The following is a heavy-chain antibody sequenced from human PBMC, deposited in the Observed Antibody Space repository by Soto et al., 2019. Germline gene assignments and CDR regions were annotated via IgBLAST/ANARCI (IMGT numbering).Heavy chain of an antibody. CDR2: INPNSGNI. J-gene: IGHJ4*02. CDR3: ARRAETNGWNGFGADKYYFDF. D-gene: IGHD1-1*01. Sequence: VASVKVSCKASGDTFTTYDINWVRQATGHGLEWMGWINPNSGNIGYAQRFQGRVTMTRDTAIRTAHMELSSLRSEDTAVYYCARRAETNGWNGFGADKYYFDFWGQGALVTVSS. V-gene: IGHV1-8*01. CDR1: GDTFTTYD.